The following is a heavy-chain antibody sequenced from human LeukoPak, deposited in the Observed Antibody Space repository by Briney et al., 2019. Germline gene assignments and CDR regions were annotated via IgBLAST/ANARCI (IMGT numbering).Heavy chain of an antibody. CDR1: GFTFSYHW. V-gene: IGHV3-7*01. CDR3: ARDRVSSGCVS. Sequence: GGSLTLSCAASGFTFSYHWMTWVRQAPGKGLEWVANIKNDGAVKNYVDSVKGRFTISRDNAKNSLYLQMNSLRAEDTAVYYCARDRVSSGCVSWGQGTLVTVSS. CDR2: IKNDGAVK. J-gene: IGHJ4*02. D-gene: IGHD6-19*01.